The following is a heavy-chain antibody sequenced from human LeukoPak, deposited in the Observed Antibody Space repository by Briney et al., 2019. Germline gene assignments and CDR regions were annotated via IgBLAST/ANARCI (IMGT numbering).Heavy chain of an antibody. V-gene: IGHV4-39*01. CDR1: GGSISSSSYY. Sequence: SETLSLTCTVSGGSISSSSYYWGWIRQPPGKGLEWIGSIYYSGITYYNPSLKSRVTISVDTSKNQFSLKLSSVTAADTAVYYCARRGRYCSGGSCFIGLFDPWGQGTLVTVSS. CDR3: ARRGRYCSGGSCFIGLFDP. J-gene: IGHJ5*02. D-gene: IGHD2-15*01. CDR2: IYYSGIT.